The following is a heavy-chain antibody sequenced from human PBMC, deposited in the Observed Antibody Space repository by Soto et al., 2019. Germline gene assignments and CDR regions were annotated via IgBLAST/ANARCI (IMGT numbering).Heavy chain of an antibody. V-gene: IGHV3-30*18. CDR3: AKRKIQRSDCSSTSCYNLGVYYYGMDV. CDR2: ISYDGSNK. D-gene: IGHD2-2*01. J-gene: IGHJ6*02. CDR1: GFTFSSYG. Sequence: GGSLRLSCAASGFTFSSYGMHWVRQAPGKGLEWVAVISYDGSNKYYADSVKGRFTISRDNSKNTLYLQMNSLRAEDTAVYYCAKRKIQRSDCSSTSCYNLGVYYYGMDVWGQGTTVTVSS.